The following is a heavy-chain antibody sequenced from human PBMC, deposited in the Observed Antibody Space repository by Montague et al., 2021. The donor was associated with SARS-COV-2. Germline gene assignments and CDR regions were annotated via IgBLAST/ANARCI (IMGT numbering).Heavy chain of an antibody. CDR2: ILSGGRT. J-gene: IGHJ4*02. CDR3: TKDWDY. V-gene: IGHV3-23*03. CDR1: GFTVSTFD. Sequence: SLRLSCAASGFTVSTFDMTWVRQAPGKGLECVSVILSGGRTFYAASVKGGFTISRDDSTDTLYLHMNSLRGEDTAIYYCTKDWDYWGQGALVTVSS.